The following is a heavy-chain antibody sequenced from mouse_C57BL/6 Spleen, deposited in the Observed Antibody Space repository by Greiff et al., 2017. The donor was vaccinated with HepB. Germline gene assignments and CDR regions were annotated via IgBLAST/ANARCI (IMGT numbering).Heavy chain of an antibody. Sequence: QVQLQQSGAELVMPGASVKLSCKASGYTFTSYWMHWVKQRPGQGLEWIGEIDPSDSYTNYNQKFKGKSTLTVDKSSSTAYMQLSSLTSEDSAVYYCARGPYEDYWGQGTTLTVSS. CDR1: GYTFTSYW. CDR2: IDPSDSYT. CDR3: ARGPYEDY. V-gene: IGHV1-69*01. D-gene: IGHD1-1*01. J-gene: IGHJ2*01.